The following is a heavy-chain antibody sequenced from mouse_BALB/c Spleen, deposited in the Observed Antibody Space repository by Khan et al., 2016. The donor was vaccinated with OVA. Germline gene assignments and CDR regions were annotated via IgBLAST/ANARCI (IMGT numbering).Heavy chain of an antibody. D-gene: IGHD2-4*01. CDR2: LYPGISDT. V-gene: IGHV1-5*01. CDR3: TRSYDSYYFAY. Sequence: EVQLQQSGTVLARPGASVKMSCKASGYSFTNYWMHWVQQRPGQGLEWIGALYPGISDTRYNQKFKGKAKLTAVTSASTAYMERSSLTNEDSAVYYCTRSYDSYYFAYWGPGTTLTVSS. CDR1: GYSFTNYW. J-gene: IGHJ2*01.